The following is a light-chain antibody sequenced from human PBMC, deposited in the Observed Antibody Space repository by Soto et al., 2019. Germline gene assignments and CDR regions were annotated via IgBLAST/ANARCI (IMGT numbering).Light chain of an antibody. CDR2: DVS. V-gene: IGLV2-14*01. CDR1: SSDVGGYNY. Sequence: QSALTQPASVSGSPGQSITISCNGTSSDVGGYNYVSWYQQHPGKAPKLMIYDVSNRPSGVSNRFSGSKSGNTASLTISGLQAEDEADYYCSSYTSSSTDVFGTGTKLTVL. CDR3: SSYTSSSTDV. J-gene: IGLJ1*01.